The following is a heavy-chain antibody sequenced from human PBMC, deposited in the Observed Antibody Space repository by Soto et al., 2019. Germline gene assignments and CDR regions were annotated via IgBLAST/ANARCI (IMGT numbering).Heavy chain of an antibody. V-gene: IGHV1-69*13. D-gene: IGHD3-22*01. J-gene: IGHJ6*02. Sequence: SVKVSCKASGFSFTSYAISCVRQAPGQGLEWMGGIIPLFGTTKNAQKFQGRVTITADESTSTAYMELSSLRSEDTAVYYCARDQETSKAGYYDSTGGMDVWGQGTTVTVSS. CDR3: ARDQETSKAGYYDSTGGMDV. CDR1: GFSFTSYA. CDR2: IIPLFGTT.